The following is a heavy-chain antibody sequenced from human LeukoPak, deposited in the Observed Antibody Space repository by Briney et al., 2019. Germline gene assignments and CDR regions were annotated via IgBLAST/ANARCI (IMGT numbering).Heavy chain of an antibody. Sequence: PSETLSLTCAVSGYSISSGYYWGWIRQPPGKGLEWIGSIYHSGSTYYNPSLKSRVTISVDTSKNQFSLELSSVTAADTAVYYCARDWGEKIWFGESYNWFDPWGQGTLVTVSS. D-gene: IGHD3-10*01. CDR1: GYSISSGYY. CDR2: IYHSGST. J-gene: IGHJ5*02. V-gene: IGHV4-38-2*02. CDR3: ARDWGEKIWFGESYNWFDP.